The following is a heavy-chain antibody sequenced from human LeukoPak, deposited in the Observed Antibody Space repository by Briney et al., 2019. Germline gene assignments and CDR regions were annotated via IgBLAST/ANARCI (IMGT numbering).Heavy chain of an antibody. CDR3: TYGGNPYWYFDL. Sequence: SETLSLTCAVYGGSFSGYYWSWIRQPPGKGLGWIGEINHSGSTNYNPSLKSRVTISVDTSKNQFSLKLSSVTAADTAVYYCTYGGNPYWYFDLWGRGTLVTVSS. CDR2: INHSGST. D-gene: IGHD4-23*01. J-gene: IGHJ2*01. CDR1: GGSFSGYY. V-gene: IGHV4-34*01.